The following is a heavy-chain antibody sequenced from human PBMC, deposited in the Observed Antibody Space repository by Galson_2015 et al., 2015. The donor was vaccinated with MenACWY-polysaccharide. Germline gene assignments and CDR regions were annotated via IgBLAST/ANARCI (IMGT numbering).Heavy chain of an antibody. CDR1: GYTFTDYN. CDR2: IKTDSGDT. V-gene: IGHV1-2*02. CDR3: TIGVLAVARVPTSGSNDF. Sequence: SVKVSCKASGYTFTDYNMNWVRQAPGQGLEWMGWIKTDSGDTTSEQTFQGRVTMTRAVYVSTAYTELRWLRSDDTAVYYCTIGVLAVARVPTSGSNDFWGQGTLVTVSS. D-gene: IGHD6-19*01. J-gene: IGHJ4*02.